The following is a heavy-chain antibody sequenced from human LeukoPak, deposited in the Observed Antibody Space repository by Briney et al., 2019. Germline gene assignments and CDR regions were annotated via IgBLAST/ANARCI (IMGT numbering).Heavy chain of an antibody. V-gene: IGHV3-21*01. D-gene: IGHD3-16*01. Sequence: GGSLRLSCAASRFTFNSYIMNWVRQAPGKGLEWVSSISSSSSYIYYADSVKGRFTISRDNAKNSLYLQMNSLRAEDTAVYYCARADYGAFDIWGQGTMVTVSS. CDR3: ARADYGAFDI. J-gene: IGHJ3*02. CDR1: RFTFNSYI. CDR2: ISSSSSYI.